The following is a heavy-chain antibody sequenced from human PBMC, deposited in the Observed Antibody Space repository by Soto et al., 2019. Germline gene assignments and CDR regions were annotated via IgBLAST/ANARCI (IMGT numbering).Heavy chain of an antibody. CDR3: AREGGGSYQYYYYYYMDV. J-gene: IGHJ6*03. CDR1: GFTFSSYW. D-gene: IGHD2-15*01. Sequence: GGSLRLSCAASGFTFSSYWMSWVRQAPGKGLEWVANIKQDGSEKYYVDSVKGRFTISRDNAKNSLYLQMNSLRAEDTAVYYCAREGGGSYQYYYYYYMDVWGKGTTVTVSS. V-gene: IGHV3-7*01. CDR2: IKQDGSEK.